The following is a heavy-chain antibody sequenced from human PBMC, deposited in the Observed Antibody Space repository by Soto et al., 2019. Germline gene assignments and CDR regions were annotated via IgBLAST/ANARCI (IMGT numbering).Heavy chain of an antibody. CDR1: GGSLSGYY. CDR3: ARGQEGVVATH. CDR2: IKDGGRT. D-gene: IGHD5-12*01. V-gene: IGHV4-34*01. J-gene: IGHJ4*02. Sequence: QVQLQQWGAGLLKPSETLSLNCAVNGGSLSGYYWSWIRQPPGKGLEWIGEIKDGGRTNYRPSIKSRATISSDTSNNQFSLRLYSVTAADTGVYYCARGQEGVVATHWDQGTLVTVSS.